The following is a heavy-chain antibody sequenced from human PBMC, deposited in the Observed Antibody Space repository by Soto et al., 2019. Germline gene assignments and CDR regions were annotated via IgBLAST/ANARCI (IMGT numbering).Heavy chain of an antibody. CDR1: GSTFGGYA. CDR2: IIPIFGTA. CDR3: ARCHAVIAVAGPVYYCMDV. Sequence: SVKVSWEASGSTFGGYAISWVRQAPGQGLEWMGGIIPIFGTANYAQKFQGRVTITADESTSTAYMELSSLRSEDTAVYYCARCHAVIAVAGPVYYCMDVWGQGTTVTVSS. D-gene: IGHD6-19*01. J-gene: IGHJ6*02. V-gene: IGHV1-69*13.